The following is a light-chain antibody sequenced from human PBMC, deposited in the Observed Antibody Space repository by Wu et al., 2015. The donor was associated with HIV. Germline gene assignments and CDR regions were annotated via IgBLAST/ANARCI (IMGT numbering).Light chain of an antibody. CDR3: QQYGSSPPRYT. CDR1: QSVSSSY. CDR2: GAS. V-gene: IGKV3-20*01. J-gene: IGKJ2*01. Sequence: EIVLTQSPGTLSLSPGERATLSCRASQSVSSSYLAWYQQKPGQAPRLLIYGASSRATGIPDRFSGSGSGTDFTLTISRLEPEDFAVYYCQQYGSSPPRYTFGQGPSWR.